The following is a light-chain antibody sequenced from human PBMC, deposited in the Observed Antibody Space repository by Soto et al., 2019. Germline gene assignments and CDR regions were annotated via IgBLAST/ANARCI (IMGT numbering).Light chain of an antibody. Sequence: EIVMTQSPATLSVSPGERATLSCRASQSVSSNLAWYQQKPGQAPRLLIYGASTRATGIPARFSGGGSGTEFTLPISSLQSEDFAVYYCRQSNNWPLTFGQGTKVEIK. CDR1: QSVSSN. J-gene: IGKJ1*01. CDR3: RQSNNWPLT. CDR2: GAS. V-gene: IGKV3-15*01.